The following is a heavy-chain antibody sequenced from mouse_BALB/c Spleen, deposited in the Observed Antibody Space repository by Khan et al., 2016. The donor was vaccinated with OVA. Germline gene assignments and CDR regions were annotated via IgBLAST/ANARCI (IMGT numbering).Heavy chain of an antibody. V-gene: IGHV1-76*01. CDR3: AREEALYYFDY. CDR2: IYPGTDNT. Sequence: QVQLKQSGAELVRPGTSVKLSCKTSGYTFTSYWIHWVKQRSGQGLEWIARIYPGTDNTYYTEKFKDKATLTADKSSSTAYLQLSSLKSEDSVVFFCAREEALYYFDYWGQGTTLTVSS. D-gene: IGHD3-2*02. CDR1: GYTFTSYW. J-gene: IGHJ2*01.